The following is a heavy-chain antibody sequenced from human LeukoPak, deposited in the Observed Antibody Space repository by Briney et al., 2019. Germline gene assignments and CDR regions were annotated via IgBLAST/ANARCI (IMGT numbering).Heavy chain of an antibody. Sequence: ASVKVSCKASGYTFTSYGISWVRQAPGQGLEWMGMIYPRDGSTSYAQKFQGRVTVTRDTSTSTAHMELSGLRSEDTAVYYCVRDQEGFDYWGQGTLVTVSS. CDR2: IYPRDGST. CDR3: VRDQEGFDY. J-gene: IGHJ4*02. V-gene: IGHV1-46*01. CDR1: GYTFTSYG.